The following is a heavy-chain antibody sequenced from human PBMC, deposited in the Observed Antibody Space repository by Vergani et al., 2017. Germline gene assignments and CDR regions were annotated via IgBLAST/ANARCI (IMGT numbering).Heavy chain of an antibody. CDR3: ARSAVVMNAGWFDP. V-gene: IGHV1-69*02. J-gene: IGHJ5*02. D-gene: IGHD3-22*01. CDR2: IIPILGIA. CDR1: GGTFSSYT. Sequence: QVQLVQSGAEVKKPGSSVKVSCKASGGTFSSYTISWVRQAPGQGLEWMGRIIPILGIANYAQKFQGRVTITADISTSTAYMELSSLRSEDTAVYYCARSAVVMNAGWFDPWGQGTLVTVSS.